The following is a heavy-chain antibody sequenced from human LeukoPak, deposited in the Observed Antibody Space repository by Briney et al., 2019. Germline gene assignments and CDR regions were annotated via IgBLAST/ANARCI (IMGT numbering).Heavy chain of an antibody. Sequence: SETLSLTCTVSGGSISSGGYYWSWIRQHPRKGLEWIGYIYYTGSTDYNPSLKSRVTISVDTSKNQFSLKLSSVTAADTAVYYCARTIIGYCSGGACYGYWYFDLWGRGTLVTVSS. D-gene: IGHD2-15*01. CDR3: ARTIIGYCSGGACYGYWYFDL. CDR1: GGSISSGGYY. V-gene: IGHV4-31*03. CDR2: IYYTGST. J-gene: IGHJ2*01.